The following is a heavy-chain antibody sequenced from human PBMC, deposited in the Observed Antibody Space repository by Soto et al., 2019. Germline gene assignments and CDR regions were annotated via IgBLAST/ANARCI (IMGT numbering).Heavy chain of an antibody. CDR3: ASSVAKYYYYGMDV. V-gene: IGHV1-2*04. CDR2: INPNSGGT. Sequence: ASVKVSCKSSGYPFTGYYIHWVRQAPGQGLEWMGWINPNSGGTNYAQKFQGWVTMTRDTSVSTAYMELSRLRSDDTAVYYCASSVAKYYYYGMDVWGQGTTVTVSS. J-gene: IGHJ6*02. CDR1: GYPFTGYY. D-gene: IGHD5-12*01.